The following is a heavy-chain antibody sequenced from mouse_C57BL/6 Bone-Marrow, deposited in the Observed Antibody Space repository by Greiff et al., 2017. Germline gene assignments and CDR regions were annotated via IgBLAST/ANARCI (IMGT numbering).Heavy chain of an antibody. Sequence: QVQLQQPGTELVKPGASVKLSCKASGYTFTSYWMHWVKQRPGQGLEWIGNINPSNGGTNYNEKFKSKATLTVDKSSSTASMQLSSLTSADSAVDYCARSGAYDYGSSSYFDDWGKGTTLTVSS. V-gene: IGHV1-53*01. CDR1: GYTFTSYW. D-gene: IGHD1-1*01. J-gene: IGHJ2*01. CDR3: ARSGAYDYGSSSYFDD. CDR2: INPSNGGT.